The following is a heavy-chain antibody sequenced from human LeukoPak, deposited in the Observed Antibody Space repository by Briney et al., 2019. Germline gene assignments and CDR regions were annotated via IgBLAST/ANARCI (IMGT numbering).Heavy chain of an antibody. J-gene: IGHJ5*02. V-gene: IGHV3-23*01. CDR3: AKGATISFVNWFDP. CDR1: GFTFSNYG. D-gene: IGHD5-12*01. Sequence: PGGSLRLSCAASGFTFSNYGMHWVRQAPGKGLEWVSAISGSGGSTYYADSVKGRFTISRDNSKNTLYLQMNSLRAEDTAVYYCAKGATISFVNWFDPWGQGTLVTVSS. CDR2: ISGSGGST.